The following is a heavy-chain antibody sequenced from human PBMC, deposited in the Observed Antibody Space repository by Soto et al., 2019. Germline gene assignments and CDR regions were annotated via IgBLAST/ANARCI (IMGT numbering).Heavy chain of an antibody. V-gene: IGHV3-23*01. Sequence: EVQLLESGGDLIQPGGSLRLSCAASGFTFNIYALPWVRQAPGKGLEWVSAISRYGDITYYAGSVEGRFSISRDNSKNTRELQMNSLRAEDTAVYYWAKDRDLDHESRGYLVDNGGQGTLVTVSS. CDR3: AKDRDLDHESRGYLVDN. CDR1: GFTFNIYA. CDR2: ISRYGDIT. D-gene: IGHD3-10*01. J-gene: IGHJ4*02.